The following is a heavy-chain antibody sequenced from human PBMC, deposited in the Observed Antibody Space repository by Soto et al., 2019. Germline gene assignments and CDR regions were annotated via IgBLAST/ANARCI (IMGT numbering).Heavy chain of an antibody. Sequence: SETLSLTCTVSGGSISSYYWGWIRQPPGKXLEWIGYIYYSGSTNYNPSLKSRVTISVDTSKNQFSLKLSSVTAADTAVYYCAREANDYGDYVGVKAFAIWGESQMVTVSS. CDR2: IYYSGST. J-gene: IGHJ3*02. V-gene: IGHV4-59*01. CDR1: GGSISSYY. D-gene: IGHD4-17*01. CDR3: AREANDYGDYVGVKAFAI.